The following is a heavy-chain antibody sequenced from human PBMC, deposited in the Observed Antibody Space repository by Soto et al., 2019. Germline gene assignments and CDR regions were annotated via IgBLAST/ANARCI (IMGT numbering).Heavy chain of an antibody. Sequence: PSETLSLTCTVSGGSISSYYWSWIRQPPGKGLEWIGYIYDSGSTNYNPSLKSRVTISVDTSKNQFSLKLRSVTAADTAVYYCARYSAVTHIKEGHYYYMDVWGKGTTVTVSS. CDR1: GGSISSYY. D-gene: IGHD4-4*01. V-gene: IGHV4-59*08. CDR3: ARYSAVTHIKEGHYYYMDV. CDR2: IYDSGST. J-gene: IGHJ6*03.